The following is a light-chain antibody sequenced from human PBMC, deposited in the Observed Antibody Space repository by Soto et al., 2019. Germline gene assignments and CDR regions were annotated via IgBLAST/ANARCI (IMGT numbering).Light chain of an antibody. CDR1: TSDIGGYDY. Sequence: QSALTQPPSASGSPGQSVAISCTGTTSDIGGYDYVSWYQQHPGKAPKLMIYEVNKRPSGVPDRFSGSKSGNTASLTVSGLQAEDEADYYCSSHGGNSPYVFGTATNFTVL. J-gene: IGLJ1*01. CDR3: SSHGGNSPYV. V-gene: IGLV2-8*01. CDR2: EVN.